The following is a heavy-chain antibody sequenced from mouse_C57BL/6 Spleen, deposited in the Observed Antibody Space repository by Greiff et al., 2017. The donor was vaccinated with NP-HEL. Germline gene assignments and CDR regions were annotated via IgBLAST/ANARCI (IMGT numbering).Heavy chain of an antibody. CDR3: ARDSVAYAMDY. J-gene: IGHJ4*01. D-gene: IGHD1-1*01. CDR1: GFTFSDYY. V-gene: IGHV5-16*01. Sequence: EVMLVESEGGLVQPGSSMKLSCTASGFTFSDYYMAWVRQVPEKGLEWVANINYDGSSTYYLDSLKSRFIISRDNAKNILYLQMSSLKSEDTATYYCARDSVAYAMDYWGQGTSVTVSS. CDR2: INYDGSST.